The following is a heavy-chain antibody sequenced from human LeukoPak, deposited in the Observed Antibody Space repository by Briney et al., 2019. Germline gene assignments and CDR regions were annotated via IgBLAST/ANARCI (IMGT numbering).Heavy chain of an antibody. Sequence: GGSLRLSCAASGFTFSDYYMSWIRQAPGKVLEWVSYISSSGSTIYYADSVKGRFTISRDNAKNSLYLQMNSLRAEDTAVYYCARAPRYCSGGSCYDYWGQGTLVTVSS. CDR2: ISSSGSTI. D-gene: IGHD2-15*01. J-gene: IGHJ4*02. CDR3: ARAPRYCSGGSCYDY. CDR1: GFTFSDYY. V-gene: IGHV3-11*01.